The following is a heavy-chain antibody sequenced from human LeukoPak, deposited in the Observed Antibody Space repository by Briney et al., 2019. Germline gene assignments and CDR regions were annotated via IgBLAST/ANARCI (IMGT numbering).Heavy chain of an antibody. Sequence: SETLSLTCTVSGYSISSGYYWGWIRQPPGKGLEWIGSIYHSGNTYYNPSLKSRVTISVDTSKNQFSLKLSSVTAADTAVYYCARGSYDILTGYPYYFDYWGQGTLVTVSS. CDR1: GYSISSGYY. J-gene: IGHJ4*02. CDR2: IYHSGNT. V-gene: IGHV4-38-2*02. CDR3: ARGSYDILTGYPYYFDY. D-gene: IGHD3-9*01.